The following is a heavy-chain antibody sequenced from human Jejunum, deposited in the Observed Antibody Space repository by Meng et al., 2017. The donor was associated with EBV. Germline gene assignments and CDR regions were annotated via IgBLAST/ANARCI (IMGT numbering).Heavy chain of an antibody. CDR2: ISNDGNNK. V-gene: IGHV3-30-3*01. J-gene: IGHJ4*02. CDR1: GFTFSGHA. D-gene: IGHD3-16*01. Sequence: QVQLVESGGGVFQPGRSLGLSCAASGFTFSGHAMQWVRQAPGKGLKWVALISNDGNNKYYADSVKGRFTISRDNSKNTLYLQMNSLRVDDTALYYCTREWGADYWGQGTLVTVSS. CDR3: TREWGADY.